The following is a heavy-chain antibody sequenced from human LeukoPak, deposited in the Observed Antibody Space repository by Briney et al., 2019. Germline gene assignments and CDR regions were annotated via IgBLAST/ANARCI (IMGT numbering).Heavy chain of an antibody. V-gene: IGHV4-31*03. CDR1: GGSISSGGYY. CDR2: IYYSGST. D-gene: IGHD1-14*01. CDR3: ARDNRKGRELSYFDY. Sequence: SQTLSLTCTVSGGSISSGGYYWSWIRQHPGKGLEWIGYIYYSGSTYYNPSLKSRVTTSVDTSKNQFSLKLSSVTAADTAVYYCARDNRKGRELSYFDYWGQGPLVTVSS. J-gene: IGHJ4*02.